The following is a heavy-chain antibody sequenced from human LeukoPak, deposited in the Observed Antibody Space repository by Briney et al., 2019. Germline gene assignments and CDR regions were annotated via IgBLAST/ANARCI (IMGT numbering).Heavy chain of an antibody. J-gene: IGHJ4*02. CDR1: GYAFTDYY. CDR2: INVNTGYT. D-gene: IGHD3-22*01. CDR3: ASDEFSDSRGYYAAPLDH. V-gene: IGHV1-2*02. Sequence: ASVKVSCKAPGYAFTDYYIHWVRQAPGQGLEWMGWINVNTGYTKSAQKFKGRVTMTRDTSITTGYMELSRLKSDDTAVYYCASDEFSDSRGYYAAPLDHWGQGTLVSVSS.